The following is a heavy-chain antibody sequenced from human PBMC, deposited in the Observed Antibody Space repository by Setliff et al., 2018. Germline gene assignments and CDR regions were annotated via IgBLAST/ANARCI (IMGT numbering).Heavy chain of an antibody. CDR2: INHSGSA. Sequence: SETLSLTCAVYGGSFSGHHWCWIRQPPWKGLEWIGEINHSGSANYNPSLKSRVTISLDTSKNQFSLKLSSVTAADTADYYCARGDYYDSSAYSPDTFDVWGQGTMVTVSS. J-gene: IGHJ3*01. CDR3: ARGDYYDSSAYSPDTFDV. V-gene: IGHV4-34*01. D-gene: IGHD3-22*01. CDR1: GGSFSGHH.